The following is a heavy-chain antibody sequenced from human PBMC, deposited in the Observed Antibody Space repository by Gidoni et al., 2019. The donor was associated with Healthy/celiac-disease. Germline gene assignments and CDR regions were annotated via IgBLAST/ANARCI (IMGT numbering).Heavy chain of an antibody. Sequence: QVQLQESGPGLVKPSGTLSLTCTVSGGSISSSNWLSWVRQPPGKGLEWIGEIYHSGSTNYNPSLKSRVTISVDKSKNQFSLKLSSVTAADTAVYYCARVNYYDSSGYYYVSDAFDIWGQGTMVTVSS. CDR1: GGSISSSNW. D-gene: IGHD3-22*01. J-gene: IGHJ3*02. CDR3: ARVNYYDSSGYYYVSDAFDI. V-gene: IGHV4-4*02. CDR2: IYHSGST.